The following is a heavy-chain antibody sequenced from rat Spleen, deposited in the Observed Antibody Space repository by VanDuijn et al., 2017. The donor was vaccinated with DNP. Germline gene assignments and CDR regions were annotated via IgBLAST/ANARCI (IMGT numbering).Heavy chain of an antibody. V-gene: IGHV5-25*01. CDR1: GFTFSDYN. Sequence: EVQLVESGGGLVQPGRSLKLSCAASGFTFSDYNMAWVRQAPTKGLEWVASISVGGGNTYYRDSVKGRFTISRDNAKNTLYLQMNSLRSEDTATYYCAIANGNYWGQGVMVTVSS. CDR3: AIANGNY. J-gene: IGHJ2*01. D-gene: IGHD4-1*01. CDR2: ISVGGGNT.